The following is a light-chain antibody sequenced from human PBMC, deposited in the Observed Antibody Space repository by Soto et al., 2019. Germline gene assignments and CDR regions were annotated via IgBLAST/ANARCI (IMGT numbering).Light chain of an antibody. J-gene: IGKJ1*01. CDR1: QSVSSY. V-gene: IGKV3-11*01. Sequence: EIVLTQSPATLSLSPGERATLSCRASQSVSSYLAWYQQKPGQAPRLLIYDASNRATGIPARFSGSGSGTDFTLTISSLEXEDFAVYYCQQHWTFGQGTKVEIK. CDR3: QQHWT. CDR2: DAS.